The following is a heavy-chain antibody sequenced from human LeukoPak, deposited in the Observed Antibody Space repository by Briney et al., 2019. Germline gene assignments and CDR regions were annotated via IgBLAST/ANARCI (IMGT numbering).Heavy chain of an antibody. V-gene: IGHV3-21*01. J-gene: IGHJ4*02. D-gene: IGHD6-19*01. CDR1: GFTFSTYS. CDR3: ATDVRDEYSSGWYPIGY. Sequence: PGGSLRLSCAASGFTFSTYSMNWVRQAPWKGLEWVSSISSGSRYMYYADSVKGRFTISRDNAKNSLYLLMNSLRAEDTAVYYCATDVRDEYSSGWYPIGYWGQGTLVTVSS. CDR2: ISSGSRYM.